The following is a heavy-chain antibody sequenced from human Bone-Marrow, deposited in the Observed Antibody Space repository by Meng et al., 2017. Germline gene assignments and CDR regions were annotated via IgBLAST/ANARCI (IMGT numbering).Heavy chain of an antibody. J-gene: IGHJ4*02. V-gene: IGHV3-23*01. Sequence: GGSLRLSCAASGFTFSSYAMSWVRQAPGKGLEWVSAISGSGSSTYYADSVKGRFTISRDNSKNTLYLQMNSLRAEDTAVYYCAKDPYPYSSSSYFDYWGQGTLVTVSS. CDR3: AKDPYPYSSSSYFDY. CDR2: ISGSGSST. CDR1: GFTFSSYA. D-gene: IGHD6-6*01.